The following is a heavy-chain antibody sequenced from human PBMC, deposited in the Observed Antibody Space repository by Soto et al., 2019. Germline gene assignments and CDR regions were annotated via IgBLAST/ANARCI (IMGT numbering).Heavy chain of an antibody. J-gene: IGHJ6*02. Sequence: SETRSLTCTVSGGSISRGGYYWIWIRQHPGKGLEWIGYIYYSGSTYYNPSLKSRVTISVDTSKNQFSLKLSSVTAADTAVYYCARLLESQYYDFWSGFYYYGMDVWGQGTTVTSP. CDR3: ARLLESQYYDFWSGFYYYGMDV. D-gene: IGHD3-3*01. V-gene: IGHV4-31*03. CDR1: GGSISRGGYY. CDR2: IYYSGST.